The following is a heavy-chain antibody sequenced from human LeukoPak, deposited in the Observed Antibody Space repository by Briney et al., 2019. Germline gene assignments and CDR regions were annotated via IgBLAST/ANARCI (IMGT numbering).Heavy chain of an antibody. CDR3: ARDRGQSSGWYREGYFDY. D-gene: IGHD6-19*01. Sequence: GASVKVSCKASGYTFTSYGISWVRQAPGQGLEWMGWISAYNGNTNYAQKLQGRVTMTTDTSTSTAYMELRSLRSDDTAVYYCARDRGQSSGWYREGYFDYWGQGTLVTVSS. J-gene: IGHJ4*02. V-gene: IGHV1-18*01. CDR1: GYTFTSYG. CDR2: ISAYNGNT.